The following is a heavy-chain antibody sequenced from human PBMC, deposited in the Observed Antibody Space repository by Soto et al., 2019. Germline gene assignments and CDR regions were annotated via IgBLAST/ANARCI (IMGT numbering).Heavy chain of an antibody. V-gene: IGHV1-69*13. J-gene: IGHJ4*02. CDR1: GGTFSSYA. CDR3: ARGGTTVVTLFDY. Sequence: SVKVSCKASGGTFSSYASSWVRQAPGQGLEWMGGIIPIFGTANYAQKFQGRVTITADESTSTAYMELSSLRSEDTAVYYCARGGTTVVTLFDYWGQGTLVTVSS. CDR2: IIPIFGTA. D-gene: IGHD4-17*01.